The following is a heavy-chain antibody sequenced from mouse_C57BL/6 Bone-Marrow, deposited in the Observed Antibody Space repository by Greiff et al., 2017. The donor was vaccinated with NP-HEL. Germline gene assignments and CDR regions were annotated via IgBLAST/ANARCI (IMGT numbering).Heavy chain of an antibody. J-gene: IGHJ2*01. D-gene: IGHD1-1*01. CDR2: IYPSDSET. CDR1: GYTFTSYW. CDR3: ARQAYYGSSPYYFDY. Sequence: QVQLQQPGAELVRPGSSVKLSCKASGYTFTSYWMDWVKQRPGQGLEWIGNIYPSDSETHYNQKFKDKATLTVDKSSSTAYMQLSSLTYEDSAVYYCARQAYYGSSPYYFDYWGQGTTLTVSS. V-gene: IGHV1-61*01.